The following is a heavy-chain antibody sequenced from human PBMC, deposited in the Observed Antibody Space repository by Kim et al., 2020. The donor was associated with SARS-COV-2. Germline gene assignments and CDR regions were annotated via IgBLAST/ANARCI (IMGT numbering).Heavy chain of an antibody. CDR2: INAGNGNT. CDR3: ARGPHLIAAAGTLDY. V-gene: IGHV1-3*01. D-gene: IGHD6-13*01. J-gene: IGHJ4*02. CDR1: GYTFTSYA. Sequence: ASVKVSCKASGYTFTSYAMHWVRQAPGQRLEWMGWINAGNGNTKYSQKFQGRVTITRDTSASTAYMELSSLRSEDTAVYYCARGPHLIAAAGTLDYWGQGTLVPVSS.